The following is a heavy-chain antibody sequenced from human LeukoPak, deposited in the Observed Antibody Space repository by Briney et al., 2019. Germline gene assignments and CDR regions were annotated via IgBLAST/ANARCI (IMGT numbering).Heavy chain of an antibody. D-gene: IGHD4-17*01. Sequence: GASVKVSCKASGGTFSSYAISWVRQAPGQGLEWMGGIIPIFGTANYAQKFQGRVTITADESTSTAYMELSSLRSEDTAVYYCARGRVDYVLNWFDPWGQGTLVTVSS. V-gene: IGHV1-69*01. J-gene: IGHJ5*02. CDR2: IIPIFGTA. CDR3: ARGRVDYVLNWFDP. CDR1: GGTFSSYA.